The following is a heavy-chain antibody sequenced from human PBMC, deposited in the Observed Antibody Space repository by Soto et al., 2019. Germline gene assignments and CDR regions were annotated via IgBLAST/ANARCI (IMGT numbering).Heavy chain of an antibody. V-gene: IGHV6-1*01. CDR1: GDSVSGNTVA. D-gene: IGHD2-15*01. CDR3: ARDSMVVWQYVRLDY. J-gene: IGHJ4*02. Sequence: QLQQSGPGLVRPSQTLSLTCAISGDSVSGNTVAWNWIRQSPSRGLEWLGRTYYRSKWNNDYAVFVKSRTIINPDTSKNQFSLQQNSVAPEDTAVYYCARDSMVVWQYVRLDYLAQGTLVTVSS. CDR2: TYYRSKWNN.